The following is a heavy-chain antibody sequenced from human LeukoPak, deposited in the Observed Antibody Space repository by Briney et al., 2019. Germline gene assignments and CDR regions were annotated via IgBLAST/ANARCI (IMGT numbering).Heavy chain of an antibody. CDR3: ILTTVATSIEY. J-gene: IGHJ4*02. V-gene: IGHV3-53*01. CDR2: IHNTVRI. Sequence: GGSLRLSCAVSGLTVNNNYVNWVRQAPGKGLEWVSVIHNTVRIHYADSVNGRFTISSDTSKNTVYLQMNGLRAEDTAVYYCILTTVATSIEYWGPETLVTVSP. D-gene: IGHD4-23*01. CDR1: GLTVNNNY.